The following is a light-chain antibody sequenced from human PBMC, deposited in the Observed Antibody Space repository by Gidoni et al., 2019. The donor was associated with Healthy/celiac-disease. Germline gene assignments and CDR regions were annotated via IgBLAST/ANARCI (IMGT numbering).Light chain of an antibody. CDR1: SSNIGAGYD. J-gene: IGLJ3*02. CDR3: QSYDSSLSGWV. V-gene: IGLV1-40*01. CDR2: GNS. Sequence: QSVLTQPPSVSVAPGQRVTISCPVSSSNIGAGYDVHWYQQLPGTAPKLLIYGNSNRPSGVPDRFSGSTSGTSASLDITGLQAEDEADYYCQSYDSSLSGWVFGGVTKLTVL.